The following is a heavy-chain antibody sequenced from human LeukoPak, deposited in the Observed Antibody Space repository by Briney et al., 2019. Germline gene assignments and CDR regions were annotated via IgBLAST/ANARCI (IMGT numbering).Heavy chain of an antibody. CDR2: IIPIFGTA. V-gene: IGHV1-69*13. CDR3: AREGSGDSSSWYRAFDI. D-gene: IGHD6-13*01. J-gene: IGHJ3*02. Sequence: SVKVSCKASGGTFSSYAISWVRQAPGQGLEWMGGIIPIFGTANYAQKFQGRVTITADESTSSAYMELSSLRSEDTAVYYCAREGSGDSSSWYRAFDIWGQGTMVTVSS. CDR1: GGTFSSYA.